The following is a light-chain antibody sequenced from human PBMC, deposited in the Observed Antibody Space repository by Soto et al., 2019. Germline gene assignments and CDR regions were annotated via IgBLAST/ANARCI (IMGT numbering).Light chain of an antibody. CDR1: QSLLHGNGYNY. J-gene: IGKJ4*01. Sequence: DIVMTQSPLSLPVTPGEPASISCRSSQSLLHGNGYNYLDWYLQKPGQSPQLLINLGSNRASGVPDRFSGSGSGTDFTLKISRVEDEDVGVYYCMQALQTPLTFGGGTKVEIK. CDR2: LGS. V-gene: IGKV2-28*01. CDR3: MQALQTPLT.